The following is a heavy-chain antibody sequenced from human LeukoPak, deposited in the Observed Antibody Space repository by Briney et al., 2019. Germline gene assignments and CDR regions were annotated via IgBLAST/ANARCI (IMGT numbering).Heavy chain of an antibody. D-gene: IGHD1-26*01. V-gene: IGHV1-18*01. CDR3: ARKRVGATPSDY. CDR2: ISAYNGNT. J-gene: IGHJ4*02. Sequence: ASVKVSCKASGYTFTSYGIRWVRQAPGQGLEWMGWISAYNGNTNYAQKLQGRVTMTTDTSTSTAYMELRSLRPDDTAVYYCARKRVGATPSDYWGQGTLVTVSS. CDR1: GYTFTSYG.